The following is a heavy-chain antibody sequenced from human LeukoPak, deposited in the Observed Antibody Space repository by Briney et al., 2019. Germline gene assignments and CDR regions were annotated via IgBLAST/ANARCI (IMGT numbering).Heavy chain of an antibody. Sequence: GGSLRLSCAASGFTFSSYAMSWVRQAPGKGLEWVSAISGSGGSTYYADSVKGRFTISRDNSKNTLYLQMNSLGAEDTAVYYCAKAVTFGGVIVIRLYYFDYWGQGTLVTVSS. CDR3: AKAVTFGGVIVIRLYYFDY. V-gene: IGHV3-23*01. D-gene: IGHD3-16*02. CDR1: GFTFSSYA. CDR2: ISGSGGST. J-gene: IGHJ4*02.